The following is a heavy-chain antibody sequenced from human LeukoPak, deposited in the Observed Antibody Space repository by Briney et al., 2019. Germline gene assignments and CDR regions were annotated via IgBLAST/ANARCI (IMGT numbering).Heavy chain of an antibody. CDR2: LSSSGSTI. CDR1: GFTFSDYY. V-gene: IGHV3-11*04. Sequence: GGSLRLSCAASGFTFSDYYMSWIRQAPGKGLEWVSYLSSSGSTIYYADSVEGRFTISRDNSKNSLYLQMNSLRAEDTAVYYCATEIITMVRGVIITEIDYWGQGTLVTVSS. J-gene: IGHJ4*02. CDR3: ATEIITMVRGVIITEIDY. D-gene: IGHD3-10*01.